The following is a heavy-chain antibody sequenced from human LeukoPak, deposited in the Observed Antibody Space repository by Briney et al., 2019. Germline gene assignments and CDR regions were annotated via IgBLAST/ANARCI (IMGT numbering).Heavy chain of an antibody. Sequence: GGSLRLSCAASGFTFSSYEMNWVRQAPGKGLEWVSYISSSGSTIYYADSVKGRFTISRDNAKNSLYLQMNSLRAEDTAVYYCARSNGGNWFDPWGQGTLVTVSS. J-gene: IGHJ5*02. CDR3: ARSNGGNWFDP. CDR2: ISSSGSTI. CDR1: GFTFSSYE. V-gene: IGHV3-48*03.